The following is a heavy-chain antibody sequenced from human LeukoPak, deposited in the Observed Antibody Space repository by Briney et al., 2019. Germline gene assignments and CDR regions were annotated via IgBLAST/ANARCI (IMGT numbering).Heavy chain of an antibody. Sequence: PSETLSLTCTVTSYSISSAYYWGWIRQPPGKGLEWIGNIYHSGSTYYNPSLKSRLTISVDTSKNQFSLRLSSVTAADTAVYYCARGSRATFRREGNWFDPWGQGTLVTVSS. CDR2: IYHSGST. J-gene: IGHJ5*02. D-gene: IGHD3-16*01. V-gene: IGHV4-38-2*02. CDR1: SYSISSAYY. CDR3: ARGSRATFRREGNWFDP.